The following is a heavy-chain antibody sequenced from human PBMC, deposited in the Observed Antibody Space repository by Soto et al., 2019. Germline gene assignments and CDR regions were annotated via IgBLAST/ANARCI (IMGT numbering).Heavy chain of an antibody. J-gene: IGHJ4*02. CDR3: ARGAPVLFDY. CDR2: IYHSGST. CDR1: GGSISSGGYS. V-gene: IGHV4-30-2*01. Sequence: QLQLQEAGSGLVKPSQTLSLTCAVSGGSISSGGYSWSWIRQPPGKGLEWIGYIYHSGSTYYNPSLKGRVTISVDRSKNKFSLKLSSVTGADTAVYYCARGAPVLFDYWGQGTLVTVSS.